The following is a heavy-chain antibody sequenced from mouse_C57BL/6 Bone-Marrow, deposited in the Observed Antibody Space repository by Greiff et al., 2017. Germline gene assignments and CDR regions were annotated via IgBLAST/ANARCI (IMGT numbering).Heavy chain of an antibody. CDR2: ISNLAYSI. Sequence: EVKVVESGGGLVQPGGSLKLSCAASGFTFSDYGMAWVRQAPRKGPEWVAFISNLAYSIYYADTVTGRFTISRENAKKTLYLEMSSLRSEDTAMYYCARPGYGKSYAMDYWGQGNSVTVSS. V-gene: IGHV5-15*01. CDR1: GFTFSDYG. CDR3: ARPGYGKSYAMDY. D-gene: IGHD2-10*02. J-gene: IGHJ4*01.